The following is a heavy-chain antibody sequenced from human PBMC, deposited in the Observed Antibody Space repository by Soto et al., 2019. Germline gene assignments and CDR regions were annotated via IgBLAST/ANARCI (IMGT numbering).Heavy chain of an antibody. CDR3: ARGFNGFYDQSDFDY. CDR1: GGSVSSGSYY. J-gene: IGHJ4*02. CDR2: IYYSGST. V-gene: IGHV4-61*01. Sequence: SETLSLTCTVSGGSVSSGSYYWSRIRQPPGKGLEWIGYIYYSGSTNYNPSLKSRVTISVDTSKNQFSLKLSSVTAADTAVYYCARGFNGFYDQSDFDYWGQGTLVTVSS. D-gene: IGHD3-3*01.